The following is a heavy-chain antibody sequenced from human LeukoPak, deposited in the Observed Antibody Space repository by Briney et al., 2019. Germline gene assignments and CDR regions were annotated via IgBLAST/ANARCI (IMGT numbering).Heavy chain of an antibody. V-gene: IGHV3-48*01. CDR1: GFTFSYYS. Sequence: GGSLRLSCGASGFTFSYYSMNWVRQAPGKGLEWISYISSSSTTIYYADSVKGRFTISRDNAKNSLYLQMNSLRAEDTAVYYCAKDRATYYYDSSGLFDYWGQGTLVTVSS. D-gene: IGHD3-22*01. CDR3: AKDRATYYYDSSGLFDY. J-gene: IGHJ4*02. CDR2: ISSSSTTI.